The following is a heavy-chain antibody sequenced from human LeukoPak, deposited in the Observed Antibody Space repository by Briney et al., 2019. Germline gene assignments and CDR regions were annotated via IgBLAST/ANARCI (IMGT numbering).Heavy chain of an antibody. V-gene: IGHV3-21*05. CDR1: GFTLSSYS. Sequence: GGSLRLTCAASGFTLSSYSMNWVRQAPGKGLEWVSYISSSSSEIYYADSVKGRFTISRDNAKNSLSLQMSSLRAEDTAKYYCARAYYSGSYYRLDFWGQGTLVTVSS. CDR3: ARAYYSGSYYRLDF. J-gene: IGHJ4*02. D-gene: IGHD1-26*01. CDR2: ISSSSSEI.